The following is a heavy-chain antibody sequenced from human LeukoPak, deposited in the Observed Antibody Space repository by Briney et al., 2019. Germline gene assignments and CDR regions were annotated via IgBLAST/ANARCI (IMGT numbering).Heavy chain of an antibody. V-gene: IGHV4-30-4*08. CDR2: LSYTGGT. Sequence: SETLSLTCTVSGGSISSSSYYWGWIRQPPGKGLEWIGYLSYTGGTHYSPSLKSRVTISVDTTKNQFSLNLTSVTAADTAVFFCAIIAASGARTADYWGQGTLVTVSS. D-gene: IGHD6-13*01. J-gene: IGHJ4*02. CDR1: GGSISSSSYY. CDR3: AIIAASGARTADY.